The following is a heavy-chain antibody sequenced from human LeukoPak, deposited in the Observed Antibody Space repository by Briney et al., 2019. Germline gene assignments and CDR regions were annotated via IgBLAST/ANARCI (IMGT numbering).Heavy chain of an antibody. CDR1: GYTFTGRY. J-gene: IGHJ3*02. Sequence: ASVKVSCKASGYTFTGRYMHWVRQAPGQGPEWMGCINPNSGGASFAPKFQGRVTMTRDTSMSTAYMELSRLRSDDTAVYHCARYSLYASGGAGGFDIWGQGTMVTVSS. CDR3: ARYSLYASGGAGGFDI. V-gene: IGHV1-2*02. D-gene: IGHD3-10*01. CDR2: INPNSGGA.